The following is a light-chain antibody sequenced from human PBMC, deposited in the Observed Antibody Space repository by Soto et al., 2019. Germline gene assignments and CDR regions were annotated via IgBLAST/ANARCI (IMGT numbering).Light chain of an antibody. CDR1: QSVLYSSNNKNY. V-gene: IGKV4-1*01. CDR3: QQYYSTPWT. CDR2: WAS. J-gene: IGKJ1*01. Sequence: DIVMTQSPDSLAVSLGERATINCKSSQSVLYSSNNKNYLAWYHQKPGQPPKLLIYWASTRESGVPDRFSGSGSGTDFTLTISSLHAEDVAVYYCQQYYSTPWTFGQGTKVAIK.